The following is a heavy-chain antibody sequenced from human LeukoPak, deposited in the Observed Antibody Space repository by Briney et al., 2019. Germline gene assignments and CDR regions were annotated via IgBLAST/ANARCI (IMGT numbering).Heavy chain of an antibody. CDR2: ISHSGST. CDR3: ARDLLAVAGTDIGLDY. V-gene: IGHV4-34*01. D-gene: IGHD6-19*01. CDR1: GGSFSGYY. Sequence: SETLSLTCAVYGGSFSGYYWSWIRQPPGKGLEWIGEISHSGSTNYNPSLKSRVTISVDTSKNQFSLKLSSVTAADTAVYYCARDLLAVAGTDIGLDYWGQGTLVTVSS. J-gene: IGHJ4*02.